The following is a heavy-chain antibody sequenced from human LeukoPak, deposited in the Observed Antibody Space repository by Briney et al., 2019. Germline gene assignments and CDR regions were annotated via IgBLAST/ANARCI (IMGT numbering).Heavy chain of an antibody. CDR1: GGSISSSSYY. J-gene: IGHJ4*02. Sequence: PSETLSLTCTVSGGSISSSSYYWGWIRQPPGKGLEWIGSIHYSGSTYYNPSLKSRVTISVDTSKNQFSLKLSSVTAADTAVYYCARGGYSSGQGGEIAFDYWGQGTLVTVSS. D-gene: IGHD6-19*01. CDR3: ARGGYSSGQGGEIAFDY. CDR2: IHYSGST. V-gene: IGHV4-39*01.